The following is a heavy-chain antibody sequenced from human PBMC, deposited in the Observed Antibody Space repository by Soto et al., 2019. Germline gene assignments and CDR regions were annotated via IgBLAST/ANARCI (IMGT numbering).Heavy chain of an antibody. Sequence: GGSLRLSCAASGFTFSSYSMNWVRQAPGKGLEWVSSISSSSSYIYYADSVKGRFTISRDNAKNSLYLQMNSLRAEDTAVYYCASPGGNSPFDYWGQGTLVTVSS. D-gene: IGHD2-21*02. CDR3: ASPGGNSPFDY. V-gene: IGHV3-21*01. CDR2: ISSSSSYI. J-gene: IGHJ4*02. CDR1: GFTFSSYS.